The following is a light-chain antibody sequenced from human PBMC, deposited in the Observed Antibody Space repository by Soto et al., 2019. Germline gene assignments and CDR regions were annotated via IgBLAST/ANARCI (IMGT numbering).Light chain of an antibody. CDR2: EVY. Sequence: QSALSQPDSVSGSPGQSITISCTGADSDVGSYNLVSWYQHHPGQAPKLLIYEVYKRPSGVSTRFSGSKSDIAASLTISGLQAEDEADYYCCSYAGSGSLALDVFGPGTKVTVL. V-gene: IGLV2-23*02. J-gene: IGLJ1*01. CDR1: DSDVGSYNL. CDR3: CSYAGSGSLALDV.